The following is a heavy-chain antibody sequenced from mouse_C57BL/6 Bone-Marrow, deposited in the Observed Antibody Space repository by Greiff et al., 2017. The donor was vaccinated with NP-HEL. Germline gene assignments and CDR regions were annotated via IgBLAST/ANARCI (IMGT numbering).Heavy chain of an antibody. Sequence: VQLQQSGAELVRPGASVKLSCKASGYTFTSYGISWVQQRTGQGLEWIGEIYPRSGNTYYNETFKGKATLTADKSSSTSYMELRSLTSEYSAVYSWARTLIYYYGRDYWGQGTTLTVSS. D-gene: IGHD1-1*01. CDR2: IYPRSGNT. CDR1: GYTFTSYG. CDR3: ARTLIYYYGRDY. J-gene: IGHJ2*01. V-gene: IGHV1-81*01.